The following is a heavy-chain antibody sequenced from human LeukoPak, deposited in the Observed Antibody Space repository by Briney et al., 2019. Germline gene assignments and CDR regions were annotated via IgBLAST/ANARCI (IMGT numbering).Heavy chain of an antibody. D-gene: IGHD1-26*01. CDR2: IYYSGST. CDR1: GGSISSGDYY. Sequence: SETLSLTCTVSGGSISSGDYYWSWIRQPPGKGLEWIGYIYYSGSTNYNPSLKSRVTISVDTSKNQFSLKLSSVTAADTAVYYCARLFGQWDQGAFDIWGQGTMVTVSS. V-gene: IGHV4-61*08. J-gene: IGHJ3*02. CDR3: ARLFGQWDQGAFDI.